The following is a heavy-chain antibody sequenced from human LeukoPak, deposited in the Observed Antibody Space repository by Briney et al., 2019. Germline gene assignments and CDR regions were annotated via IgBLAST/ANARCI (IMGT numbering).Heavy chain of an antibody. Sequence: GGSLRLSCAASGFTSSSYGMHWVRQAPGKGLEWVAVISYDGSNKYYADSVKGRFTISRDNSKNTLYLQMNSLRAEDTAVYYCAKDILAVAGNYFDYWGQGTLVTVSS. J-gene: IGHJ4*02. V-gene: IGHV3-30*18. CDR1: GFTSSSYG. CDR3: AKDILAVAGNYFDY. D-gene: IGHD6-19*01. CDR2: ISYDGSNK.